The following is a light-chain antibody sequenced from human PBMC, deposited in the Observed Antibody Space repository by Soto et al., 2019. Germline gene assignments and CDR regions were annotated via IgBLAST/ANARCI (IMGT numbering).Light chain of an antibody. CDR3: QHYNRYSQT. Sequence: DIQTTQSPSTLSASVGDRVTITCRASQSISSWLAWYQQKPGKAPNLLIYDASTLESGVPSRFSGSGSGTEFTLTISSLQPDDFATYFCQHYNRYSQTFGQGTKV. CDR2: DAS. J-gene: IGKJ1*01. V-gene: IGKV1-5*01. CDR1: QSISSW.